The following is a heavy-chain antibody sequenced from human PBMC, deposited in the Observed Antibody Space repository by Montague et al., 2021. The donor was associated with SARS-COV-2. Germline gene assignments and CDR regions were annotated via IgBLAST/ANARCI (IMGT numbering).Heavy chain of an antibody. CDR3: AREFRIELWQSNWYFGL. CDR1: DGSISGHY. Sequence: SETLSLTCSVSDGSISGHYWSWIRQPPGKGLEWIGNFDHSGDTKYNPSLKSRATISVDTSKNHFSLRLSSVTAADTAVYYCAREFRIELWQSNWYFGLWGRGTTVTVSS. J-gene: IGHJ2*01. CDR2: FDHSGDT. V-gene: IGHV4-59*11. D-gene: IGHD3-16*01.